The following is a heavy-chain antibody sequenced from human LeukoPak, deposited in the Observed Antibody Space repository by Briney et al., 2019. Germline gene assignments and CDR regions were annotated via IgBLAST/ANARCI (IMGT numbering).Heavy chain of an antibody. J-gene: IGHJ5*02. CDR3: ARHVVPTYVPTPKNWFDP. V-gene: IGHV4-4*02. D-gene: IGHD2-21*01. CDR2: IYHSGST. CDR1: GGSISSSNW. Sequence: SETLSLTCAVSGGSISSSNWWSWVRQPPGKGLEWIGEIYHSGSTNYNPSLKSRVTISVDTSKNQFSLKLSSVTAADTAVYYCARHVVPTYVPTPKNWFDPWGQGTLVTVSS.